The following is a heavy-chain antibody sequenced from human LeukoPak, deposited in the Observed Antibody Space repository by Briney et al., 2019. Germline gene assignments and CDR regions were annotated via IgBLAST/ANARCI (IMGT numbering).Heavy chain of an antibody. CDR3: AGYCSGGSCYCRH. CDR1: GGSFSGYY. J-gene: IGHJ4*02. V-gene: IGHV4-34*01. CDR2: INHRRSP. Sequence: SETLSLTCAVYGGSFSGYYWSWIRQPPGKGLEWIGEINHRRSPNYNPSLKSRVTISVHTSKNQFSLKLSSVTAADTAVYYCAGYCSGGSCYCRHWGQGTLVTVSS. D-gene: IGHD2-15*01.